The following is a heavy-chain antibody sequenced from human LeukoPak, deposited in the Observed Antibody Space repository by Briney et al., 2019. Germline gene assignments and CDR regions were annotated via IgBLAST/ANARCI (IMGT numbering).Heavy chain of an antibody. CDR2: ISYDGSNK. J-gene: IGHJ4*02. CDR1: GSTFSSYA. V-gene: IGHV3-30-3*01. CDR3: ARGASYYDSSGIFDY. D-gene: IGHD3-22*01. Sequence: GGSLRLSCAASGSTFSSYAMHWVRQAPGKGLEWVAVISYDGSNKYYADSVKGRFTISRDNSKNTLYLQMNSLRAEDTAVYYCARGASYYDSSGIFDYWGQGTLVTVSS.